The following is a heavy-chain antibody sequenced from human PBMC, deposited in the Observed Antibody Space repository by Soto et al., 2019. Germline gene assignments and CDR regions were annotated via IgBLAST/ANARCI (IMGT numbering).Heavy chain of an antibody. J-gene: IGHJ4*02. CDR3: ARRGSGSYYDY. CDR2: LSGSGGST. V-gene: IGHV3-23*01. CDR1: GFTFSSYA. D-gene: IGHD1-26*01. Sequence: EVQLLESGGGLVQPGGSLRLSCAASGFTFSSYAMRWVRQAPVKGLEWVSALSGSGGSTYYADSVKGRFTISRDNSKNTLYRQMSGLRAEDTAVYYFARRGSGSYYDYWGQGTLVTVSS.